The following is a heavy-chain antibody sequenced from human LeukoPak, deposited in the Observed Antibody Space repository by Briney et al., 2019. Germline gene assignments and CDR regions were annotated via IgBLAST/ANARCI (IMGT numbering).Heavy chain of an antibody. CDR3: ARDPSSYGDPRDAFDF. V-gene: IGHV3-48*02. CDR1: GFTFSSYS. D-gene: IGHD4-17*01. J-gene: IGHJ3*01. Sequence: GGSLRLSCAASGFTFSSYSMNWVRQAPGKGLEWVSCISSSGSIIYYADSVKGRFTISKDNAKNSLYLQMNSLRDEDTAVYYCARDPSSYGDPRDAFDFWGQGTMVTVSS. CDR2: ISSSGSII.